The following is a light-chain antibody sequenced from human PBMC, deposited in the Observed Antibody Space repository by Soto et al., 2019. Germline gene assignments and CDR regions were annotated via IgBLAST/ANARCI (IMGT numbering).Light chain of an antibody. V-gene: IGKV1-9*01. CDR3: QQLNTYPPT. CDR1: QGISSY. CDR2: AAF. Sequence: IQLTQSPSSLSASAAARVTVTCRASQGISSYLAWYQQKAGKAPKLLIYAAFTLRSGVPSRFSGSGSATDFTLTISSLQPDDFATYYCQQLNTYPPTFGQGTKVDIK. J-gene: IGKJ1*01.